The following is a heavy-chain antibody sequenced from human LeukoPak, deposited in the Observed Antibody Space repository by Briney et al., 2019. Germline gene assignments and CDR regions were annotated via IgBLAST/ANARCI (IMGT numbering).Heavy chain of an antibody. CDR2: ISAYNGNT. CDR3: ARERCSSTSCYWESGMDV. V-gene: IGHV1-18*01. Sequence: GASVKVSCTASGYTFTSYGISWVRQAPGQGLEWMGWISAYNGNTNYAQKLQGRVTMTTDTSTSTAYMELRSLRSDDTAVYYCARERCSSTSCYWESGMDVWGQGTTVTVSS. CDR1: GYTFTSYG. J-gene: IGHJ6*02. D-gene: IGHD2-2*01.